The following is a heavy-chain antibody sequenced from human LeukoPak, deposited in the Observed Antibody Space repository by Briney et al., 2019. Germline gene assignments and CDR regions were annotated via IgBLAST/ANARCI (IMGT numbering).Heavy chain of an antibody. J-gene: IGHJ4*02. CDR1: GSTFSNTW. D-gene: IGHD3-10*01. CDR2: IQSKTDGGTT. CDR3: ATLTVRGVINI. V-gene: IGHV3-15*01. Sequence: GGSLRLSCAASGSTFSNTWMNWVRQAPGKGLEWVGRIQSKTDGGTTEYAAPVKGRFTISRDDSKTTLYLQMNSLKTEDTAVYYCATLTVRGVINIWGQGTLVTVSS.